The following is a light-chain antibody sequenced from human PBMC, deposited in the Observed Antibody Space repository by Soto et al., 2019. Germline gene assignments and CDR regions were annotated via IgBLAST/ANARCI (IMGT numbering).Light chain of an antibody. J-gene: IGKJ4*01. CDR1: QGISSY. CDR3: QQYGSSPQLT. V-gene: IGKV1-8*01. CDR2: AAS. Sequence: AIRMTQSPSSLSASTGDRVTITCRASQGISSYLAWYQQKPGKAPKLLIYAASTLQSGVPSRFSGSGSGTDFTLTISCLQSEDFAVYYCQQYGSSPQLTFGGGTKVDIK.